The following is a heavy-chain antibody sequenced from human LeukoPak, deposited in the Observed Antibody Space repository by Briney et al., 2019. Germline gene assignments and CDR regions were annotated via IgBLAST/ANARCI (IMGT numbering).Heavy chain of an antibody. Sequence: PGGSLRLSCAASGFTFDDYAMHWVRQAPGKGLELVSLISWDGGSTYYADSVNGRFTISRDKSKHSLYLQMNSLRAEDTALYYCAKDSSSLVGYSYGYNFDYWGQGTLVTVSS. CDR2: ISWDGGST. CDR3: AKDSSSLVGYSYGYNFDY. CDR1: GFTFDDYA. J-gene: IGHJ4*02. V-gene: IGHV3-43D*03. D-gene: IGHD5-18*01.